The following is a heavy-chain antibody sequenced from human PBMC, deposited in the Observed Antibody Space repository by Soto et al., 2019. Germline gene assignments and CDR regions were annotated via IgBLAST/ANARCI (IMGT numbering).Heavy chain of an antibody. CDR2: INPSGDSP. CDR1: GYTFTNYY. Sequence: ASVKVSCKASGYTFTNYYMHWVRQAPGQGLEWMGIINPSGDSPSYAQKFQGRVTMTWDTSTSTIYMELSSLRSEDTAVYYCARDTGTYGRALDYWGQGTLVT. CDR3: ARDTGTYGRALDY. V-gene: IGHV1-46*01. D-gene: IGHD1-26*01. J-gene: IGHJ4*02.